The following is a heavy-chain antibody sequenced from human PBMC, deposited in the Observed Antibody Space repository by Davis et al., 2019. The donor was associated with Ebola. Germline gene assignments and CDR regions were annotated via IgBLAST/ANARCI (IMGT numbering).Heavy chain of an antibody. Sequence: PGGSLRLSCAASGFTFSGSAMHWVRQASGKGLEWVGRIRSKANSYATAYAASVTGRFTISRDDSKNTAYLQMNSLKTEDTAVYYCTISSSSADYWGQGTLVTVSS. V-gene: IGHV3-73*01. CDR1: GFTFSGSA. J-gene: IGHJ4*02. CDR2: IRSKANSYAT. CDR3: TISSSSADY. D-gene: IGHD6-6*01.